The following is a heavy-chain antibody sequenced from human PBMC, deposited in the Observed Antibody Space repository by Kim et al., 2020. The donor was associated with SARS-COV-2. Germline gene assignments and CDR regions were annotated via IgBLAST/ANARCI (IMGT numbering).Heavy chain of an antibody. D-gene: IGHD5-18*01. CDR2: IKQDGSEK. CDR3: SRLRWSYGSSFDY. CDR1: GFTFSSCW. V-gene: IGHV3-7*01. J-gene: IGHJ4*02. Sequence: GGSLRLSCAASGFTFSSCWMSWVRQAPGKGLVWVANIKQDGSEKYYVDSVKGRFTISRDNAKNSLYLQMNSLRAEDTAVYYCSRLRWSYGSSFDYWGQGT.